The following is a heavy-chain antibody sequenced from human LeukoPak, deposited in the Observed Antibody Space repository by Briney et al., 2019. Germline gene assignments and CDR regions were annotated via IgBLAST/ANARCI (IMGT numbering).Heavy chain of an antibody. CDR1: GYTLTELS. CDR3: ARLNAGIVVVPAAPYFDY. V-gene: IGHV1-24*01. D-gene: IGHD2-2*01. CDR2: FDPEDGET. Sequence: ASVKVSCKVSGYTLTELSMHWVRQAPGKGLEWMGGFDPEDGETIYAQKFQGRVTMTRDTSTSTVYMELSSLRSEDTAVYYCARLNAGIVVVPAAPYFDYWGQGTLVTVSS. J-gene: IGHJ4*02.